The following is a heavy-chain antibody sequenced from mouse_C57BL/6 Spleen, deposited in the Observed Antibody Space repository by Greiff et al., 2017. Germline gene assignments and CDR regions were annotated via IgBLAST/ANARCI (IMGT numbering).Heavy chain of an antibody. CDR2: INPNYGTT. CDR3: ASTMVTTGYDAMDY. D-gene: IGHD2-2*01. J-gene: IGHJ4*01. Sequence: VQLKQSGPELVKPGASVKISCKASGYSFTDYNMNWVKQSNGKSLEWIGVINPNYGTTSYNQKFKGKATLTVDQSSSTAYMQLNSLTSEDSAVYYCASTMVTTGYDAMDYWGQGTSVTVSS. V-gene: IGHV1-39*01. CDR1: GYSFTDYN.